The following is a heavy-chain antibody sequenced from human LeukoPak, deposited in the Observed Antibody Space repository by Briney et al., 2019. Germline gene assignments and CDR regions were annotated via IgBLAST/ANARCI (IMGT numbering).Heavy chain of an antibody. J-gene: IGHJ4*02. V-gene: IGHV3-7*04. D-gene: IGHD2-15*01. CDR2: IKQDGSEK. CDR1: GFTFSSYW. CDR3: VRVLAATPAFDY. Sequence: PGGSLRLSCAASGFTFSSYWMSWVRQAPGKGLEWVANIKQDGSEKSYVDSVKGRFTISRDNAKNSLFLQMNSLRAEDTAVYCCVRVLAATPAFDYWGRGTLVTVSS.